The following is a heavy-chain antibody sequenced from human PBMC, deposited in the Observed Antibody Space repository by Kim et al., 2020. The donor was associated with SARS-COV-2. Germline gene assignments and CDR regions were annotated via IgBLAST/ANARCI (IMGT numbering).Heavy chain of an antibody. CDR2: IYHSGST. V-gene: IGHV4-38-2*02. J-gene: IGHJ5*02. D-gene: IGHD3-16*01. Sequence: SETLSLTCTVSGYSISSGYYWGWIRQPPGKGLEWIGSIYHSGSTYYNPSLKSRVTISVDTSKNQFSLKLSSVTAADTAVYYCAREADHTAEGGDGGWFDPWGQGTLVTVSS. CDR1: GYSISSGYY. CDR3: AREADHTAEGGDGGWFDP.